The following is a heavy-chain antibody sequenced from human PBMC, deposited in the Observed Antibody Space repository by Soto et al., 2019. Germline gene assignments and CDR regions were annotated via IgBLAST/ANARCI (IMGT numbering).Heavy chain of an antibody. J-gene: IGHJ6*02. D-gene: IGHD3-10*01. CDR3: ARDRVRTDV. V-gene: IGHV3-33*01. CDR2: IWYDGSKK. CDR1: GFTFSSYG. Sequence: QVQLVESGGGVVQPGSSLRLSCAASGFTFSSYGMNWVRQVPGKGLEWVADIWYDGSKKNYADSLKGRFTISRDNSKNTLYLQMNSLRVEDTALYYCARDRVRTDVWGQGTTVTVSS.